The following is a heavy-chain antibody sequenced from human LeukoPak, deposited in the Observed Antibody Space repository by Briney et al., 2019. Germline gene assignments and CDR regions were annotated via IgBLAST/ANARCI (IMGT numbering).Heavy chain of an antibody. CDR1: GGTFSSYA. J-gene: IGHJ6*02. CDR3: ARDQGYYDSSGYYQGYGMDV. D-gene: IGHD3-22*01. Sequence: SVKVSCKASGGTFSSYAISWVRQAAGQGLEWMGRIIPILGIANYAQKFQGRVTITADKSTSTAYMELSSLRSEDTAVYYCARDQGYYDSSGYYQGYGMDVWGQGTTVTVSS. CDR2: IIPILGIA. V-gene: IGHV1-69*04.